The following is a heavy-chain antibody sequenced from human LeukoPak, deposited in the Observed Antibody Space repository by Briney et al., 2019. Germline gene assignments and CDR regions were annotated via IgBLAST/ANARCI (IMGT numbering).Heavy chain of an antibody. Sequence: GASVKVSCKASGYTFTSYYMHWVRQAPGQGLEWMGIINPSGGSTTYAQKFQGRVTMTRDTSTRTVYMELGSLRSEDTAVYYCARDSGERGSGSYLIAYWGQGTLVTVSS. CDR3: ARDSGERGSGSYLIAY. V-gene: IGHV1-46*01. D-gene: IGHD3-10*01. CDR2: INPSGGST. CDR1: GYTFTSYY. J-gene: IGHJ4*02.